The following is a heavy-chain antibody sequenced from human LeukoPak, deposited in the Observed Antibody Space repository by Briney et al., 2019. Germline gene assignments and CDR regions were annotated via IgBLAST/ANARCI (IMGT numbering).Heavy chain of an antibody. CDR2: INPRGGST. D-gene: IGHD3-10*01. V-gene: IGHV1-46*01. CDR3: ARDWAFGISMVRGVSDY. CDR1: GYTFTTFS. Sequence: ASVKVSCKASGYTFTTFSIHWVRQAPGQGLEWMGIINPRGGSTNYAQNFQGRVTLTRDTSTSTVYMELNSLRSEDTAVYYCARDWAFGISMVRGVSDYWGQGTLVTVSS. J-gene: IGHJ4*02.